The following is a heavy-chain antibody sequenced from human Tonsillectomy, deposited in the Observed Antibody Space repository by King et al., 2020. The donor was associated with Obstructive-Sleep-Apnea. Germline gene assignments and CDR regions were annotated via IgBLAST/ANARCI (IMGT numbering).Heavy chain of an antibody. CDR2: INPSGGRT. Sequence: VQLMQSGAEVKKPGASVKVSCKASGYTFTNYYMHWVRQAPGQGLEWMGIINPSGGRTNFAQNFQGRVAMTRDTSTSTAYMELSSLRSDDTAVYYCAIAFWAADGPYFDYWGQGTLVTVSS. V-gene: IGHV1-46*01. D-gene: IGHD6-13*01. CDR1: GYTFTNYY. J-gene: IGHJ4*02. CDR3: AIAFWAADGPYFDY.